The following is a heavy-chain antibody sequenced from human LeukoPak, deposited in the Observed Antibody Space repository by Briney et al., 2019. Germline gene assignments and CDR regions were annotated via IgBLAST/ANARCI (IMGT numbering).Heavy chain of an antibody. V-gene: IGHV3-15*01. CDR1: DIIRSFKETW. CDR2: SKGKPDGGAI. CDR3: PKDPRY. Sequence: GGSLRRSCAASDIIRSFKETWMRWLPRARVKWLECIIPSKGKPDGGAIYYMAAIIVRVNISRDDSKNLVFLQMDSLKIEHTAVYYCPKDPRYWGQGTMVTVS. J-gene: IGHJ4*02.